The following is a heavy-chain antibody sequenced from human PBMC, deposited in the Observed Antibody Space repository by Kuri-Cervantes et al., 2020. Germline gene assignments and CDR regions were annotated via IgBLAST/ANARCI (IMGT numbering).Heavy chain of an antibody. J-gene: IGHJ5*02. Sequence: SETLSLTCAVYGGSFSGYYWSWIRQPPGKGLDWIGEINHSGSTNYNPSLKSRVTISIDTSKNQFSLKLSSVTAADTAVYYCARDILEVFSRANWFDPWGQGTLVTVSS. CDR2: INHSGST. CDR1: GGSFSGYY. D-gene: IGHD3-3*01. CDR3: ARDILEVFSRANWFDP. V-gene: IGHV4-34*01.